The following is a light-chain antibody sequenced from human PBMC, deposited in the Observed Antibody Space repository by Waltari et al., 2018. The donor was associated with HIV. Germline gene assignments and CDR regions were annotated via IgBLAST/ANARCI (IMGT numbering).Light chain of an antibody. V-gene: IGLV3-27*01. J-gene: IGLJ1*01. CDR1: VAATKN. CDR3: YSSADIPYV. Sequence: SHELTQPPSVSVSPGQTARITCSGDVAATKNVRWFQQKPGQAPVLVVYKDSQRASGIPERFSGSSSGTTATLIISGAQVEDEADYYCYSSADIPYVFGIGTKVTVL. CDR2: KDS.